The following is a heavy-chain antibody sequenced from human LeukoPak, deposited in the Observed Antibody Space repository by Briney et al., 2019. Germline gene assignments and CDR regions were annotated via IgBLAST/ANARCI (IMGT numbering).Heavy chain of an antibody. V-gene: IGHV4-38-2*02. CDR2: IYHSGST. Sequence: SETLSLTCTVSGGSISSYYWSWIRQPPGKGLEWIGSIYHSGSTYYNPSLKSRVTISVDTSKNQFSLKLSSVTAADTAVYYCARDLKDYYGSEYWGQGTLVTVSS. J-gene: IGHJ4*02. D-gene: IGHD3-10*01. CDR3: ARDLKDYYGSEY. CDR1: GGSISSYY.